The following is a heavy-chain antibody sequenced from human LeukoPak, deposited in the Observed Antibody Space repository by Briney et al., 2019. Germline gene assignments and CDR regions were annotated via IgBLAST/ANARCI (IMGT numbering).Heavy chain of an antibody. CDR1: GCSFTSYW. CDR3: ARVRYCSGERHYYYYGMDV. J-gene: IGHJ6*02. Sequence: GESLKISCKGSGCSFTSYWISWVRQMPGKGLEWMGRIDPSDSYTNYSPSFQGHVTISADKSISTAYLQWSSLKASDTAMYYCARVRYCSGERHYYYYGMDVWGQGTTVTVSS. CDR2: IDPSDSYT. D-gene: IGHD2-15*01. V-gene: IGHV5-10-1*01.